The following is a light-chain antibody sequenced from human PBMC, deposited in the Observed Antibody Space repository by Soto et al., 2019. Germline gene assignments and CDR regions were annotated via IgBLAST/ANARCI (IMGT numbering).Light chain of an antibody. J-gene: IGKJ4*01. CDR2: DAS. V-gene: IGKV3-11*01. Sequence: EIVLTQSPVTLSLSPGERATLSCRASQSVSSYSAWYQQKPGQAPRLLIYDASNRATGIPARFSGSGSGTDFTLTISSLEPEDFAVYYCQQRSNWPFTFGGGTKVEIK. CDR1: QSVSSY. CDR3: QQRSNWPFT.